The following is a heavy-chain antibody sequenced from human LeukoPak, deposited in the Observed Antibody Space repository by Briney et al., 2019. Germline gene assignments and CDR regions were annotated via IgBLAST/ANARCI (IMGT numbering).Heavy chain of an antibody. CDR1: GGSISSSNW. Sequence: SGTLSLTCAVSGGSISSSNWWSWVRQPPGKGLEWIGEIYHSGSTNYNPSLKSRVTISVDKSKNQFSLKLSSVTAADTAVYYCARVLNSGYDWSYYMDVWGKGTTVTVSS. J-gene: IGHJ6*03. D-gene: IGHD5-12*01. CDR3: ARVLNSGYDWSYYMDV. CDR2: IYHSGST. V-gene: IGHV4-4*02.